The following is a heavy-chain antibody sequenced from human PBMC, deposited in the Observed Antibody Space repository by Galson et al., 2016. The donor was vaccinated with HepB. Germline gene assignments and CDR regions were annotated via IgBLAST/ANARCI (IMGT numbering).Heavy chain of an antibody. CDR2: IYYSGST. CDR1: GGSISNGKYY. V-gene: IGHV4-31*03. CDR3: TRGEAPLDY. J-gene: IGHJ4*02. Sequence: TLFLTCPVSGGSISNGKYYWSWIRQRPGKGLEWIGYIYYSGSTYYNPSLKSRVSISVDTSKNQFSLKLTFMTAADTAVYYCTRGEAPLDYWGQGTLVTVSS.